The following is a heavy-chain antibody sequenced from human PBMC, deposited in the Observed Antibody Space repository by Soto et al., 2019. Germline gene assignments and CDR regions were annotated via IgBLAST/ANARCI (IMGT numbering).Heavy chain of an antibody. CDR3: AREGGSSWYQYYYYYYGMDV. V-gene: IGHV1-2*02. D-gene: IGHD6-13*01. J-gene: IGHJ6*02. CDR2: INPNSGGT. Sequence: ASVEVSCKASGDTFTGYYMHCVRQAPGQVLEWMGWINPNSGGTNYAQKFQGRVTMTRDTSISTAYMELSRLTSDDTAVYYCAREGGSSWYQYYYYYYGMDVWGQGTTVTVSS. CDR1: GDTFTGYY.